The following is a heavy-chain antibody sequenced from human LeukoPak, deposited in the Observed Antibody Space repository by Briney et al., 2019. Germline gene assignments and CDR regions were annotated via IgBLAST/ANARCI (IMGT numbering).Heavy chain of an antibody. CDR2: ISAYNGNT. Sequence: ASVKVSCKASGYTFTSYGISWVRQAPGQGLEWMGWISAYNGNTNYAQKLQGRVTMTTDTSTSTAYMELRSLRSDDTAVYYCARETILLWFGESRGGLDYWGQGTLVTVSS. CDR3: ARETILLWFGESRGGLDY. CDR1: GYTFTSYG. D-gene: IGHD3-10*01. J-gene: IGHJ4*02. V-gene: IGHV1-18*01.